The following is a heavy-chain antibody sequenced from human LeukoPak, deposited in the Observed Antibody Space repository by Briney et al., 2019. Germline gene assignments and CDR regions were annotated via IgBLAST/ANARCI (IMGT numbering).Heavy chain of an antibody. CDR3: AREGTGTIDY. D-gene: IGHD1-1*01. CDR2: ISGSGANT. V-gene: IGHV3-23*01. J-gene: IGHJ4*02. CDR1: GFTFSSYA. Sequence: PGGSLRLSCAASGFTFSSYAMSWVRQVPGKGLQWVSSISGSGANTYNADSVKGRFTISRDNSKTTLYVQMNSLRAEDTAVYYCAREGTGTIDYWGQGTPVTVSS.